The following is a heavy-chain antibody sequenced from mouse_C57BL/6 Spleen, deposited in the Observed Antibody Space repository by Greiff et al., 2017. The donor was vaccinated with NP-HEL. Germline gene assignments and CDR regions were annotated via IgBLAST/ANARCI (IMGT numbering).Heavy chain of an antibody. CDR2: IYPGNSDT. CDR3: TRNYYGSSTELFAY. Sequence: EVQLQQSGTVLARPGASVKMSCKTSGYTFTSYWMHWVKQRPGQGLEWIGAIYPGNSDTSYNQKFKGKAKLTAVTSASTAYMELSKLTNEESAVYYCTRNYYGSSTELFAYWGQGTLVTVSA. CDR1: GYTFTSYW. J-gene: IGHJ3*01. D-gene: IGHD1-1*01. V-gene: IGHV1-5*01.